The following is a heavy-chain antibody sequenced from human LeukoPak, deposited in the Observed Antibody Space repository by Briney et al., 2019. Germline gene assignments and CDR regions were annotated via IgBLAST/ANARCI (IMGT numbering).Heavy chain of an antibody. Sequence: SVKVSCKASGGTFSSYAISWVRQAPGQGLEWMGGIIPIFGTANYAQKFQGRVTITADESTSTAYMELSSLRAEDTAVYYCAKDDGWLQYNYWGQGTLVTVSS. D-gene: IGHD5-24*01. V-gene: IGHV1-69*13. CDR1: GGTFSSYA. CDR2: IIPIFGTA. CDR3: AKDDGWLQYNY. J-gene: IGHJ4*02.